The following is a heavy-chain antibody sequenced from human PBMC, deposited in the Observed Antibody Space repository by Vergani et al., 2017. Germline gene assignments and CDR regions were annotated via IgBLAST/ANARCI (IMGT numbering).Heavy chain of an antibody. D-gene: IGHD2-15*01. V-gene: IGHV1-69*06. CDR2: IIPFFGPA. CDR1: GGTFSSYA. Sequence: QVQLVQSGGEVMKPGCSVKVSCKASGGTFSSYAISWVRQAPGQGLEWIVGIIPFFGPAHSAHKFQGRFTITGDKSTSTAYMELSSLRSEDTAVYYCARSESSGGYSFAFDIWGQGTMVTGSS. CDR3: ARSESSGGYSFAFDI. J-gene: IGHJ3*02.